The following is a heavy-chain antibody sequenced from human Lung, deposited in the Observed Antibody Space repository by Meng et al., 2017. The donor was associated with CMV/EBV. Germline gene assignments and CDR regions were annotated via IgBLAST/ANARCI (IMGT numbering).Heavy chain of an antibody. Sequence: GGSLRLXCAASGFTFSSYAMSWVRQAPGKGLEWVSATSGSGGSTYYADSVKGRFTISRDNSKNTLYLQMNSLRAEDTAVYYCAKSYYDSSGYYYNWGQGTLVTVSS. CDR3: AKSYYDSSGYYYN. D-gene: IGHD3-22*01. J-gene: IGHJ4*02. CDR1: GFTFSSYA. CDR2: TSGSGGST. V-gene: IGHV3-23*01.